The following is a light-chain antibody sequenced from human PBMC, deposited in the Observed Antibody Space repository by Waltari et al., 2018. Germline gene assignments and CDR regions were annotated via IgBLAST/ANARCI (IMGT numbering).Light chain of an antibody. Sequence: QSVLTQSPSVSGAPGQRVTISCTGSSSNIWAGYVLHWYQQLPGTAPKLLIYDNTNRPSGVPDRFSGSRSATSASLAITGLQAEDEADYYCQSHDSSLSGYVFGSGTKVTVL. CDR2: DNT. V-gene: IGLV1-40*01. J-gene: IGLJ1*01. CDR1: SSNIWAGYV. CDR3: QSHDSSLSGYV.